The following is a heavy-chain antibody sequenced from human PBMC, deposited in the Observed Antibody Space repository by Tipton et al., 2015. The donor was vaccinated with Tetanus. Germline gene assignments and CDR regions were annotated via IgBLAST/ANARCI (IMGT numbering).Heavy chain of an antibody. D-gene: IGHD3-10*01. J-gene: IGHJ5*02. V-gene: IGHV4-39*01. CDR1: GGSISSSSYY. CDR2: IYYSGST. CDR3: ARHDWGRFGQILQWFAP. Sequence: TLSLTCTVSGGSISSSSYYWGWIRQPPGKGLEWIGSIYYSGSTYYNASVKSRVSISVDTSKNQFSLKLSSVTAADTAMYYCARHDWGRFGQILQWFAPWGQGTLVTVSS.